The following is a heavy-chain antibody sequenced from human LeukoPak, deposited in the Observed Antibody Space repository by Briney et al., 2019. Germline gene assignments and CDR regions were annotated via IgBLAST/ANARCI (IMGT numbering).Heavy chain of an antibody. D-gene: IGHD5-18*01. CDR1: GFTFDDYA. J-gene: IGHJ4*02. V-gene: IGHV3-9*01. CDR2: ISWNSGSI. Sequence: GGSLRLSCAASGFTFDDYAMHWVRHAPGKGLEWVSGISWNSGSIGYADSVKGRFTISRDNAKNSLYLQMNSLRAEDTALYYCAKDTHDTALGYWGQGTLVTVSS. CDR3: AKDTHDTALGY.